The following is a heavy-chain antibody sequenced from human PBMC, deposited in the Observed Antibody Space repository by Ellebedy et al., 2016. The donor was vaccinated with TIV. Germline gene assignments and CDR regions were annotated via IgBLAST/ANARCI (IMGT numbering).Heavy chain of an antibody. V-gene: IGHV1-69*04. D-gene: IGHD6-19*01. CDR1: GGTFSNYV. J-gene: IGHJ4*02. CDR3: ARTVSYSSGWYGY. CDR2: IIPILGIA. Sequence: AASVKVSCKASGGTFSNYVISWVRQAPGQGLEWMGRIIPILGIANYAQKFQGRVTITADKSTSTAYMELSSLRTEDTAVFCCARTVSYSSGWYGYWGQGTLVTVSS.